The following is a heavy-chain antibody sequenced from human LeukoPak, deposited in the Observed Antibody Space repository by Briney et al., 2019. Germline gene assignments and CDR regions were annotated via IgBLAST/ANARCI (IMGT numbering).Heavy chain of an antibody. V-gene: IGHV3-23*01. CDR2: INGRAATT. CDR3: AKAPATGEGYYFYYMDV. D-gene: IGHD7-27*01. CDR1: AFTFSNYW. Sequence: GGSLRLSCAASAFTFSNYWMSWVRQAPGKGLEWVASINGRAATTYYADSVKGRFTISRDNSKNTLYLQMNTLGADDTAVYYCAKAPATGEGYYFYYMDVWGKGTTVTVSS. J-gene: IGHJ6*03.